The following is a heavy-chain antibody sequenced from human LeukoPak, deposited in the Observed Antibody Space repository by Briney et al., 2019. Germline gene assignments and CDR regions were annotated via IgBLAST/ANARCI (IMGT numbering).Heavy chain of an antibody. J-gene: IGHJ5*02. D-gene: IGHD2/OR15-2a*01. CDR1: GFTFSSYE. CDR2: ISSSAEIV. Sequence: GGSLRLSCAASGFTFSSYEMNWVRQAPGKGLEWVSYISSSAEIVFYTDSVKGRFTVSRDNAKNSLYLQMNSLRVEDTAIYYCARDRITVPGPYNWFDPWGQGTLVTVSS. V-gene: IGHV3-48*03. CDR3: ARDRITVPGPYNWFDP.